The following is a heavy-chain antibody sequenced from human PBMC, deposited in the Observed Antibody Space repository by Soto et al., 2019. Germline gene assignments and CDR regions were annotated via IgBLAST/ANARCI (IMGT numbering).Heavy chain of an antibody. CDR1: GFTFSGHW. J-gene: IGHJ3*02. V-gene: IGHV3-74*03. Sequence: EVQLVESGGDLVQPGGSLRLSCAASGFTFSGHWMHWVRQVPGKGLEWVSRINTDGGTSAYADSVKGRFTISRDNAKNMNYLHMNALRAEETAVYYCARGAGDCSRTSCYRRTFDTWSQGTTVSVSS. CDR3: ARGAGDCSRTSCYRRTFDT. CDR2: INTDGGTS. D-gene: IGHD2-2*01.